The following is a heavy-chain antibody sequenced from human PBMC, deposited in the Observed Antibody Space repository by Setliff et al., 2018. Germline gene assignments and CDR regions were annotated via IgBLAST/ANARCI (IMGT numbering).Heavy chain of an antibody. V-gene: IGHV4-4*07. CDR1: GDSISSYY. D-gene: IGHD5-18*01. CDR3: AREGIADTSLVPYCFDY. CDR2: IYTIGSP. J-gene: IGHJ4*02. Sequence: SETLSLTCTVSGDSISSYYWSWIRQPAGKGLEWIGRIYTIGSPNYNPSLKSRVTMSLDTSNNLFSLNLRSVTAADTAVYYCAREGIADTSLVPYCFDYWGQGTLGTV.